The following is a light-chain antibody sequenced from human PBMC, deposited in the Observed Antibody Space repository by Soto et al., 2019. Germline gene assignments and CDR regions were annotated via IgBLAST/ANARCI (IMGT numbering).Light chain of an antibody. V-gene: IGKV1-27*01. J-gene: IGKJ1*01. CDR2: AAS. CDR1: QGISNY. Sequence: DIQMTQSPSSLSASVGDRVTITCRASQGISNYLAWYQQKPGKVPKLLIYAASTLQSGVPSRFSGSGSGTDFTRTISSLQPEYVATYYCQKYNSASWTFDQGTKVEIK. CDR3: QKYNSASWT.